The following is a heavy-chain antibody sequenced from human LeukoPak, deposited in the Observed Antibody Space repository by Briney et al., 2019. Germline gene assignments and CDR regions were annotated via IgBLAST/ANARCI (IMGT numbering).Heavy chain of an antibody. CDR1: DDTISSYS. Sequence: SETLSLTCSVSDDTISSYSWSWIRQAAGKGMEWIACIYSSGTTNHNPSLRSRVTISLDASKNQFFLKLNSVTAADTAVYYCARDKREPFAGSHLFDPWGQGTLVTVSS. J-gene: IGHJ5*02. CDR3: ARDKREPFAGSHLFDP. D-gene: IGHD1-14*01. CDR2: IYSSGTT. V-gene: IGHV4-4*07.